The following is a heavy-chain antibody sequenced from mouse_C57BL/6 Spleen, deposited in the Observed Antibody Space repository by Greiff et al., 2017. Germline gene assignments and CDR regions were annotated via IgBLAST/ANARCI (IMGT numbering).Heavy chain of an antibody. CDR1: GFSLTSYG. Sequence: VKLMESGPGLVAPSQSLSITCTVSGFSLTSYGVHWVRQPPGKGLEWLVVIWSDGSTTYNSALKSRLSISKDNSKSQVFLKMNSLQTDDTAMYYCARQNYDGYYVWYFDVWGTGTTVTVSS. CDR3: ARQNYDGYYVWYFDV. CDR2: IWSDGST. D-gene: IGHD2-3*01. V-gene: IGHV2-6-1*01. J-gene: IGHJ1*03.